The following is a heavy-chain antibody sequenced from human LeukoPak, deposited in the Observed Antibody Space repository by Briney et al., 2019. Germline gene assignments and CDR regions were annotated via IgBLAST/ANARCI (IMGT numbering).Heavy chain of an antibody. Sequence: GGSLRLSCAASGFTFSSYAMSWVRQAPGKGLEWVSTIRGSGGSTYYADSVKGRLTISRDNSKNTLYLQMNSLRAEDTAVYYCAKEEVKVYSNWWGYDYWGQGTLVTVSS. J-gene: IGHJ4*02. CDR3: AKEEVKVYSNWWGYDY. D-gene: IGHD2-8*02. CDR1: GFTFSSYA. V-gene: IGHV3-23*01. CDR2: IRGSGGST.